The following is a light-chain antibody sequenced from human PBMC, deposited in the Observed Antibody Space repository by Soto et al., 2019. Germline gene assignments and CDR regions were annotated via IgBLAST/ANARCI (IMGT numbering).Light chain of an antibody. V-gene: IGLV1-44*01. CDR1: RSNIGNNA. J-gene: IGLJ3*02. Sequence: QSVLTQPPSASGTPGQRVTISCSGSRSNIGNNAVSWYQQLPGTAPKLLIYNNNQRPSGVPDRFSGSKSGTSASLAISGLQSEDEADYYCAAWDDSLNARVVFGGGTKLTV. CDR2: NNN. CDR3: AAWDDSLNARVV.